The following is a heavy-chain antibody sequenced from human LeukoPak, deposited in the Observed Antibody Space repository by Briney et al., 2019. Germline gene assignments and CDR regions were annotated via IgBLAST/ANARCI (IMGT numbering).Heavy chain of an antibody. CDR1: GGSISSSPYY. CDR2: ISYTGNT. J-gene: IGHJ3*02. V-gene: IGHV4-39*01. CDR3: ASLSYYYGSGSYAPDAFDI. D-gene: IGHD3-10*01. Sequence: SETLSLTCTVSGGSISSSPYYWGWIRQSPGKGLEWIGSISYTGNTYYNPSLKSRVTISVDTSKSQFSLRLSSVTAADTAVYYCASLSYYYGSGSYAPDAFDIWGQGTMVTVSA.